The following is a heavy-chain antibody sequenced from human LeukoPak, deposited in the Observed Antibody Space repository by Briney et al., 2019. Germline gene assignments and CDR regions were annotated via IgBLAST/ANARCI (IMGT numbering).Heavy chain of an antibody. CDR1: GGSISSGGYY. Sequence: PSETLSLTCTVSGGSISSGGYYWSWIRQPPGKGLEWIGCIYHSGSTYYNPSLKSRVTISVDRSKNQFSLKLSSVTAADTAVYYCARVSARGRGSDYWGQGTLVTVSS. CDR3: ARVSARGRGSDY. CDR2: IYHSGST. J-gene: IGHJ4*02. V-gene: IGHV4-30-2*01. D-gene: IGHD6-6*01.